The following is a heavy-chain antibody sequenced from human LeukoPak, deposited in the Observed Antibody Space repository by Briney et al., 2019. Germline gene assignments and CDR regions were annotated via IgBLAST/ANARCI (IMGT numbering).Heavy chain of an antibody. CDR3: ARDRLLWFGEFPDAFDI. V-gene: IGHV3-30-3*01. CDR2: ISYDGSNK. CDR1: GFTFSSYA. D-gene: IGHD3-10*01. Sequence: PGGSLRLSCAASGFTFSSYAMHWVRQAPGKGLEWVAVISYDGSNKYYADSVKGRFTISRDNSKNTLYLQMNSLRAEDTAVYYCARDRLLWFGEFPDAFDIWGQGTMVTVSS. J-gene: IGHJ3*02.